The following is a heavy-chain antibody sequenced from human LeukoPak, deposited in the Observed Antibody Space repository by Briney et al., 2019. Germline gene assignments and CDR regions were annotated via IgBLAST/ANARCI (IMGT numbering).Heavy chain of an antibody. D-gene: IGHD6-19*01. V-gene: IGHV4-59*01. CDR2: IRYSGRT. CDR3: AGLPDVSGWPFDY. J-gene: IGHJ4*02. Sequence: SETLSLTCTASDDSISRDFWTWIRQPPGKGLEWIGYIRYSGRTEYNPSLKSRVTISIQTTKNQFSLKLTSVTAADTAIYYCAGLPDVSGWPFDYWGQGILVTVSS. CDR1: DDSISRDF.